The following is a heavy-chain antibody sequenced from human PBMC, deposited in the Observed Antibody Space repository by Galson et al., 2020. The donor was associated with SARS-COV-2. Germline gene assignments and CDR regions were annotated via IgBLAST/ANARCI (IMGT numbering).Heavy chain of an antibody. CDR3: ARHVLVRGRLGGLDV. CDR2: MYYTRNA. D-gene: IGHD3-10*01. V-gene: IGHV4-39*01. J-gene: IGHJ6*02. CDR1: GGSVSSVSNY. Sequence: ETSETLSLTCTVSGGSVSSVSNYWGWIRQPPGKGLEWIGSMYYTRNAYHNPSLESRVAKSVNTSKNQFPLKLSSVTAADTAVYYSARHVLVRGRLGGLDVWGQGTTVTVAS.